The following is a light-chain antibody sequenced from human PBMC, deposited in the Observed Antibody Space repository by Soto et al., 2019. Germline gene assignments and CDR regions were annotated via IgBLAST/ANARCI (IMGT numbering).Light chain of an antibody. CDR1: QSVSLS. Sequence: EIVLTQSPATLSVSLGDSATLSCRASQSVSLSLAWYQMRPGQPPRLLIYGASTRATDIPARFSGSGSGTDFTRTISSLQSEDFAVYFCQQYHIWPSWTFGQGTKVELK. J-gene: IGKJ1*01. V-gene: IGKV3-15*01. CDR2: GAS. CDR3: QQYHIWPSWT.